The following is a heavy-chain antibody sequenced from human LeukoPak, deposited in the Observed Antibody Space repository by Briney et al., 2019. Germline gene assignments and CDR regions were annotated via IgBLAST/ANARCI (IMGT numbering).Heavy chain of an antibody. J-gene: IGHJ6*03. CDR1: GFTFASYA. CDR3: AKGGAASYYYYMDV. V-gene: IGHV3-23*01. Sequence: GGSLRLSCAASGFTFASYAMSWVRQAPGKGLEWASAISGSGGNTYYADSVKGRFTISRGNSKNTLYLQMNSLRAEDTAVYYCAKGGAASYYYYMDVWGKGTTVTVSS. CDR2: ISGSGGNT. D-gene: IGHD6-13*01.